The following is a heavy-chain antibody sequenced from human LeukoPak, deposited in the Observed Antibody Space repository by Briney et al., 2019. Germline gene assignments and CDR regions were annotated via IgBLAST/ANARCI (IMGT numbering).Heavy chain of an antibody. V-gene: IGHV4-61*05. J-gene: IGHJ5*02. CDR3: ARFLRWLPLGFDP. D-gene: IGHD6-19*01. Sequence: SETLSLTCTVSSGSISTSNYYWGWVRQPPGKALEWIGNIFYSGSTNYNPSLKSRVTISVDTSKNQFSLKLSSVTAADTAVYYCARFLRWLPLGFDPWGQGTLVTVSS. CDR1: SGSISTSNYY. CDR2: IFYSGST.